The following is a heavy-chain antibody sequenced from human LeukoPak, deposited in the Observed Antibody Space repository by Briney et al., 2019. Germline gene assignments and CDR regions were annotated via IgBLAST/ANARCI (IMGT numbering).Heavy chain of an antibody. V-gene: IGHV1-8*01. Sequence: GASVKDSCKASGYTFTSHDINWVRQASGQGLEWMGWMNPNSGNTGYAQKFQGRVTMTRDNSIKTAYMELSGLRSEDTAVYYCTRAGRKYAFENWGQGTLVTVSS. D-gene: IGHD2-2*01. J-gene: IGHJ4*02. CDR1: GYTFTSHD. CDR2: MNPNSGNT. CDR3: TRAGRKYAFEN.